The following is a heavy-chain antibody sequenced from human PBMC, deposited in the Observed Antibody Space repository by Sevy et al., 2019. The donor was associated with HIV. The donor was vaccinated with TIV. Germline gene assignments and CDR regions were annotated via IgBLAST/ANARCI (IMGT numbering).Heavy chain of an antibody. CDR2: ISGSGGST. CDR1: GFTFSSYA. D-gene: IGHD2-15*01. Sequence: GGSLRLSCAASGFTFSSYAMSWVRQAPGKGLEWVSAISGSGGSTYYADSVKGRFTISRDNSKNTLYLQMNSLRAEDTAVYYCATIDCSGGSCYSLGTAWFDPWGQGTLVTVSS. V-gene: IGHV3-23*01. CDR3: ATIDCSGGSCYSLGTAWFDP. J-gene: IGHJ5*02.